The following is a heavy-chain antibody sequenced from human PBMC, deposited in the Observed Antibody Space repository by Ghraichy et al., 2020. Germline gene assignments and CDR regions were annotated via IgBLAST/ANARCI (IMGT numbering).Heavy chain of an antibody. CDR3: TRIYGDGNDAFDI. D-gene: IGHD4-17*01. CDR1: GFSFSGSA. J-gene: IGHJ3*02. Sequence: GESLNISCAASGFSFSGSAMHWVRQASGKGLEWVGRIRSEPNRYATVYAASVKGRFTISRDDSKNTAYLQMNSLKTDDTAVYYCTRIYGDGNDAFDIWGQGTMVTVSS. V-gene: IGHV3-73*01. CDR2: IRSEPNRYAT.